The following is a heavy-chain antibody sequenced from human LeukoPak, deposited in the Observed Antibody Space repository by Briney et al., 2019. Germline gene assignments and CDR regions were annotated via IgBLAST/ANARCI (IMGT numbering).Heavy chain of an antibody. J-gene: IGHJ4*02. CDR1: GFTVSSNY. Sequence: GGSLRLSCAASGFTVSSNYMSWVRQAPGKGLGWVSVIYSGGSTYYADSVKGRFTISRDNSKNTLYLQMNSLRAEDTAVYYCARVGDTAMGIIDYWGQGTLVTVSS. V-gene: IGHV3-66*01. D-gene: IGHD5-18*01. CDR3: ARVGDTAMGIIDY. CDR2: IYSGGST.